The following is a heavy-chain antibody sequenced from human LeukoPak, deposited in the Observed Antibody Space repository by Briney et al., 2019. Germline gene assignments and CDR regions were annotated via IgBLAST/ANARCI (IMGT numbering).Heavy chain of an antibody. CDR1: GFTFSSYA. CDR2: ISYDGSNK. J-gene: IGHJ4*02. V-gene: IGHV3-30*01. D-gene: IGHD3-10*01. CDR3: ARDRGSGSYPLDY. Sequence: QSGGSLRLSCAASGFTFSSYAMHWVRQAPGKGLEWVAVISYDGSNKYYADSVKGRFTISRDNSKNTLYLQMNSLRSEDTAVYYCARDRGSGSYPLDYWGQGTLVTVSS.